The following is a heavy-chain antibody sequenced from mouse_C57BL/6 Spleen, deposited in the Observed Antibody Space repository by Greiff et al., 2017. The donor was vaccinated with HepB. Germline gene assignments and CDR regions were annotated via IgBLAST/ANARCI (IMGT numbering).Heavy chain of an antibody. V-gene: IGHV5-17*01. J-gene: IGHJ4*01. Sequence: EVQLVESGGGLVKPGGSLKLSCAASGFTFSDYGMHWVRQAPEKGLEWVAYISSGSSTIYYADTVKGRFTISRDNAKNTLFLQMTSLRSEDTAMYYCARNDYDGDYAMDYWGQGTSVTVSS. CDR1: GFTFSDYG. CDR2: ISSGSSTI. D-gene: IGHD2-4*01. CDR3: ARNDYDGDYAMDY.